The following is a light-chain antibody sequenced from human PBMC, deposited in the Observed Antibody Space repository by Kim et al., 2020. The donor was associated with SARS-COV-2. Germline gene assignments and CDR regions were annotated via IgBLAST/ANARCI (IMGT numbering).Light chain of an antibody. Sequence: EYVGDRVPITTRPSQSISNYLAWYQQKPGKAPNLLIHTVSSLESGVPSRFSGSGSGTEFTLTISSLQPDDFATYYCQQYSTYSTFGQGTKVDIK. V-gene: IGKV1-5*03. CDR2: TVS. CDR3: QQYSTYST. CDR1: QSISNY. J-gene: IGKJ1*01.